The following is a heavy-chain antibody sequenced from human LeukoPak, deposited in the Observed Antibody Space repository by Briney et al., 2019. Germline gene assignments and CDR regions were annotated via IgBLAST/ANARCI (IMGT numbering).Heavy chain of an antibody. J-gene: IGHJ4*02. D-gene: IGHD6-13*01. CDR1: GFTLSSYT. V-gene: IGHV3-21*01. Sequence: GGSLRLSCAASGFTLSSYTLNWVRQAPGKGLEWVSSISSSSSYIYYADSVKGRFTISRDNTKKSLYLQMNSLRVEDTAVYYCTRDAGYSSSLTEWGQGTLVTVSS. CDR3: TRDAGYSSSLTE. CDR2: ISSSSSYI.